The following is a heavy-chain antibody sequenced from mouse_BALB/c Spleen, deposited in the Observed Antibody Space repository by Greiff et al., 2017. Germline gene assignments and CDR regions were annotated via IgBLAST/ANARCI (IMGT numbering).Heavy chain of an antibody. J-gene: IGHJ4*01. CDR2: ISTYYGDA. CDR1: GYTFTDYA. D-gene: IGHD2-4*01. V-gene: IGHV1-67*01. Sequence: VQLQQSGPEVVRPGVSVKLSCKGSGYTFTDYAMHWVKQSHAKGLEWIGVISTYYGDASYNQKFKGKATMTVDKSSSTAYIELVRLTSEDSAIYYCARGDCDYDGGRRYAMDYWGQGTSVTVSS. CDR3: ARGDCDYDGGRRYAMDY.